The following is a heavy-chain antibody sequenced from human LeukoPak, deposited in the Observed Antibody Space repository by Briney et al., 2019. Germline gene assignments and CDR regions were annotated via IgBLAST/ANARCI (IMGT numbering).Heavy chain of an antibody. V-gene: IGHV1-46*01. CDR3: ARSGYCSGGRCYSGYWFDP. Sequence: GASVKVSCKASGYTFSSYYMHWVRQAPGQGLEWMGIINPSGDSTTYAQKFQGRVTMTRDTSTSTVYMELSSLRSGDTAVYYCARSGYCSGGRCYSGYWFDPWGQGTLVTVPS. J-gene: IGHJ5*02. CDR1: GYTFSSYY. CDR2: INPSGDST. D-gene: IGHD2-15*01.